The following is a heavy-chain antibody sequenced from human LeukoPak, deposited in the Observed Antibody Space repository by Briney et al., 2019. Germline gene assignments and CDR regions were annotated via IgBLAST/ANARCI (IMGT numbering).Heavy chain of an antibody. CDR3: ARGGVAAAGTREDY. CDR2: INPNSGGT. J-gene: IGHJ4*02. D-gene: IGHD6-13*01. CDR1: GYTFTGCY. V-gene: IGHV1-2*02. Sequence: ASVKVSCKASGYTFTGCYMHWVRQAPGQGLEWMGWINPNSGGTNYAQKFQGRVTMTRDTSISTAYMELSRLRSDDTAVYYCARGGVAAAGTREDYWGQGTLVTVSS.